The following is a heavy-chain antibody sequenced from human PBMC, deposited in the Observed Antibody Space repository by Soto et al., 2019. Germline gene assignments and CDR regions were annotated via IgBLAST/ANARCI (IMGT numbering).Heavy chain of an antibody. J-gene: IGHJ6*02. CDR3: ARQYYGMDV. Sequence: QLQLQESGPGLVKPSETLSLTCTVSGGSISSSGYYWGWIRQPPGKGLEWIGSIYYSGSTHYNPSPKXRXTXXVDTSKKQFSLKLSSVTAAETAVYYCARQYYGMDVWGQGPRSPSP. V-gene: IGHV4-39*01. CDR2: IYYSGST. CDR1: GGSISSSGYY.